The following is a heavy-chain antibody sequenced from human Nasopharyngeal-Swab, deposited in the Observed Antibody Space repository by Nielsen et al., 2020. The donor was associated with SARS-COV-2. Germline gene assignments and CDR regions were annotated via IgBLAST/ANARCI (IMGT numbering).Heavy chain of an antibody. CDR1: GFTFSSYS. D-gene: IGHD3-16*02. Sequence: GESLKISCAASGFTFSSYSMNWDRQAPGKGPEWVSYISSSSSTIYYADSVKGRFTISRDNAKNSLYLQMNSLRDEDTAVYYCARTPMTPNYVWGSYRPYYFDYWGQGTLVTVSS. CDR3: ARTPMTPNYVWGSYRPYYFDY. V-gene: IGHV3-48*02. CDR2: ISSSSSTI. J-gene: IGHJ4*02.